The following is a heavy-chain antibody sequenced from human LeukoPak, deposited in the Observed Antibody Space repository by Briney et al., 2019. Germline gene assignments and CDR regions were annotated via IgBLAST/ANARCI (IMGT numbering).Heavy chain of an antibody. Sequence: ASVKVSCKASGYTFTNYAMNWVRQAPGQGLEWMGWINTDTGNPTYAQGFTGRLVFSLDTSASTAYLQISSLKAEDTAIYYCARTLFGDQYQLLHNWFDPWGQGTPVTVSS. J-gene: IGHJ5*02. CDR3: ARTLFGDQYQLLHNWFDP. CDR2: INTDTGNP. D-gene: IGHD2-2*01. CDR1: GYTFTNYA. V-gene: IGHV7-4-1*02.